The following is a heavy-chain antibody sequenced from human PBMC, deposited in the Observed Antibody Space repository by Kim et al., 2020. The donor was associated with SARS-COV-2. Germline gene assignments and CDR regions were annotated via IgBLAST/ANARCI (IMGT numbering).Heavy chain of an antibody. Sequence: GRFTISRDNAKNTLYLQMNSLRAEDTAVYYCARDLGTSLWAYYYYGMDVWGQGTTVTVSS. V-gene: IGHV3-74*01. J-gene: IGHJ6*02. D-gene: IGHD2-2*01. CDR3: ARDLGTSLWAYYYYGMDV.